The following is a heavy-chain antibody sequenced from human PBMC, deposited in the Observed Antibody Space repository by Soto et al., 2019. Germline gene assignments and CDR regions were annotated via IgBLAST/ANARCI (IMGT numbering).Heavy chain of an antibody. Sequence: PGGSLRLSCAASGFTFSSYAMSWVRQTPEKGLEWVAGISGGGNDRYYADFVQGRFTFSRDNSMNILYLQMKSLRADDTAMDFCARSLVEVAPDHDPFDYWRQGTLVTVSS. J-gene: IGHJ4*02. D-gene: IGHD2-15*01. CDR2: ISGGGNDR. V-gene: IGHV3-23*01. CDR1: GFTFSSYA. CDR3: ARSLVEVAPDHDPFDY.